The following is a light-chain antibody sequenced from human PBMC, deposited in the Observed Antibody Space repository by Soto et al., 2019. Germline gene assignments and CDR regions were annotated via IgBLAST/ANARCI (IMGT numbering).Light chain of an antibody. V-gene: IGLV1-40*01. CDR2: ANK. CDR1: SSNIGAGYD. Sequence: QSVLTQPPSVSGAPGQRVTISCTGSSSNIGAGYDVHWYQQLPETAPKLLIYANKNRPAGVPDRFSASKSGTSASLAITGLQAEDEADYYCQSYDTSPSGYVFGTGTKLTV. J-gene: IGLJ1*01. CDR3: QSYDTSPSGYV.